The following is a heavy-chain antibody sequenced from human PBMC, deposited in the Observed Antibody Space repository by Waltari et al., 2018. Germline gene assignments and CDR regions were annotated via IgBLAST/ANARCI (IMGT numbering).Heavy chain of an antibody. J-gene: IGHJ3*02. D-gene: IGHD3-22*01. CDR2: FDPEDGET. CDR3: ATAIYHPTYYYDRGAFDI. Sequence: QVQLVQSGAEVKKPGASVKVSCKVSGYTLTELSRHWVRQAPGKGLEWMGVFDPEDGETIYAQKFQGRVTMTEDTSTDTAYMELSSLRSEDTAVYYCATAIYHPTYYYDRGAFDIWGQGTMVTVSS. V-gene: IGHV1-24*01. CDR1: GYTLTELS.